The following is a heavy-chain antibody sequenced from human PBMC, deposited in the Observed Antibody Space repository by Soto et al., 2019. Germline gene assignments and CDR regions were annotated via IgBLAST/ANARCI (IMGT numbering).Heavy chain of an antibody. CDR1: GFTFSSYG. J-gene: IGHJ6*02. CDR2: ISYDGSNK. CDR3: AKAGGYYYDSSGSDYYYYGMDV. V-gene: IGHV3-30*18. Sequence: QVQLVESGGGVVQPGRSLRLSCAASGFTFSSYGMHWVRQAPGKGLEWVAVISYDGSNKYYADSVKGRFTISRDNSKNTLYLQMNSLRAEDTAVHYCAKAGGYYYDSSGSDYYYYGMDVWGQGTTVTVSS. D-gene: IGHD3-22*01.